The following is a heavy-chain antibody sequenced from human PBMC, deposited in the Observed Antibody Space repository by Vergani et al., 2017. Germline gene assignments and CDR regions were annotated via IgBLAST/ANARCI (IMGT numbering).Heavy chain of an antibody. J-gene: IGHJ4*02. Sequence: QVQLQESGPGLVKPSETLSLTCTVSGGSISSYYWSWIRQPPGKGLEWIGYIYYSGSTNYNPSLKSRVTISVDTSKNQFSLKLSSVTAADTAVYYCARVRDIWFGELGGIDYWGQGTLVTVSS. D-gene: IGHD3-10*01. CDR3: ARVRDIWFGELGGIDY. V-gene: IGHV4-59*12. CDR1: GGSISSYY. CDR2: IYYSGST.